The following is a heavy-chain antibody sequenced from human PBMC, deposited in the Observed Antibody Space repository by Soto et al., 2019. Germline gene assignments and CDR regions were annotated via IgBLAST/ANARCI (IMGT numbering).Heavy chain of an antibody. V-gene: IGHV4-34*01. CDR3: ARDPIAAAGTHPALGGGAYYFDY. CDR1: GGSFSGYY. Sequence: SATLSLTCAVYGGSFSGYYWSWIRQPPGKGLEWIGEINHSGSTNYNPSLKSRVTISVDTSKNQFSLKLSSVTAADTAVYYCARDPIAAAGTHPALGGGAYYFDYWGQGTLVTVSS. CDR2: INHSGST. J-gene: IGHJ4*02. D-gene: IGHD6-13*01.